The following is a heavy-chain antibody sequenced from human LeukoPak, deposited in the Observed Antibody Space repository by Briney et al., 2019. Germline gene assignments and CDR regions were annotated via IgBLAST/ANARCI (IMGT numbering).Heavy chain of an antibody. CDR2: IYTGGST. J-gene: IGHJ4*02. V-gene: IGHV3-66*01. CDR3: ARWDGYGYFDY. CDR1: GFTVRSNY. Sequence: GGSLRLSCATSGFTVRSNYMSWVRQAPGKGLEWVSVIYTGGSTYYADSVKGRFTISRDNSKNTLYLQMNSLRAEDTAVYYCARWDGYGYFDYWGQGTLVTVSS. D-gene: IGHD5-24*01.